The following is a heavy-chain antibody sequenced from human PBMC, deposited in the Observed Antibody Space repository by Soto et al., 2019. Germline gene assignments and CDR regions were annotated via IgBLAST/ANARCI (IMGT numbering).Heavy chain of an antibody. Sequence: ASVKVSCKASGYTFTNYDIEWVRQAAGQGLEWLGWMKPNSGKTGYTQTFQGRVTMTRDTSINTAYMELSGLRFEDTAVYYCARYIWAGGFDIWGHGTMVTV. V-gene: IGHV1-8*01. CDR1: GYTFTNYD. CDR3: ARYIWAGGFDI. CDR2: MKPNSGKT. D-gene: IGHD3-16*01. J-gene: IGHJ3*02.